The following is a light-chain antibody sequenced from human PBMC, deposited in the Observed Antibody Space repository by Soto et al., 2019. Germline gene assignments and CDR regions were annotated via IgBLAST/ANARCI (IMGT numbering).Light chain of an antibody. CDR2: GAT. J-gene: IGKJ5*01. CDR3: QQYNYLIT. Sequence: EIVLTQSPSTLSSSPGETATLSCRASQYVGTRLAWYQHKPGQAPRLLIYGATSRATGIPDRFSGSGSGTDFTLTISRLEPEDFAVYFCQQYNYLITFGQGTRLEIK. V-gene: IGKV3-20*01. CDR1: QYVGTR.